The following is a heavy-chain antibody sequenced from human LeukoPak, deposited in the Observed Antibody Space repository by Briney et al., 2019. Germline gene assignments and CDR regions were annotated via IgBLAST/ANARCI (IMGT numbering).Heavy chain of an antibody. J-gene: IGHJ4*02. CDR2: IYSGGST. D-gene: IGHD5-12*01. Sequence: GGSLRLSCAASGFTVSHNYMSWVRQAPGKGLEWVSVIYSGGSTNYADSVKGRFTVSRDNSKNTLYLQMNSLRAEDTAVYYCARDLSGPLDYWGQGTLVTVSS. CDR3: ARDLSGPLDY. V-gene: IGHV3-66*01. CDR1: GFTVSHNY.